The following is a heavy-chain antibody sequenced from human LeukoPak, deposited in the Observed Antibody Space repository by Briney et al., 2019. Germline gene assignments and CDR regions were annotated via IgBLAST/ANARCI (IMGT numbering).Heavy chain of an antibody. D-gene: IGHD6-13*01. CDR1: GGSISSNYY. Sequence: PSETLSLTCTVSGGSISSNYYWGWIRQPPGKGLEWIGNIYYSGSTYYSPSLKSRVTISIDTSKNQFSLKLSSVTAADTAVYYCARSLCSSYVSSCRKAFDIWGQGTMVTVSS. CDR2: IYYSGST. V-gene: IGHV4-39*07. CDR3: ARSLCSSYVSSCRKAFDI. J-gene: IGHJ3*02.